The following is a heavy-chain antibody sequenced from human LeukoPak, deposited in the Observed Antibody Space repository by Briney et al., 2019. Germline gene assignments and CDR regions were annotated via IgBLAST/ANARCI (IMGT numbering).Heavy chain of an antibody. V-gene: IGHV3-66*02. CDR1: RFTVRSNY. CDR3: ARSPYNWNDSPYYMDV. J-gene: IGHJ6*03. CDR2: TYSGGRT. Sequence: GGSLRLSCAASRFTVRSNYMSWVRQAPGKGLEWVSVTYSGGRTYYADAVKGRFTISRDNSKNTLYLQMNSLRAEDTAVYYCARSPYNWNDSPYYMDVWGKGTTVTVSS. D-gene: IGHD1-1*01.